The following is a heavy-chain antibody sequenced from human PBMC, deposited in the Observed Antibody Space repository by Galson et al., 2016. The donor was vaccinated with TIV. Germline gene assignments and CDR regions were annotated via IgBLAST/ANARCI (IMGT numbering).Heavy chain of an antibody. V-gene: IGHV3-9*01. J-gene: IGHJ6*02. CDR1: GFTFDDYA. D-gene: IGHD2-2*02. Sequence: SLRLSCAASGFTFDDYAMHWVRQAPGKGLEWVSGISWNSAYIAYADSVKGRFTISRDSAKNSLYLQMNNLRAEDTALSYCAKDLNRGCSSSNCYSYDYYYYGLDVWGQGTTVTVSS. CDR3: AKDLNRGCSSSNCYSYDYYYYGLDV. CDR2: ISWNSAYI.